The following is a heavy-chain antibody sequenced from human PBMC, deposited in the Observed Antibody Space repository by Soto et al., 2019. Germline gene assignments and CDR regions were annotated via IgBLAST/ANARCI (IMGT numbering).Heavy chain of an antibody. CDR3: ARAQTLFGVITVFDY. CDR2: IYYSGST. V-gene: IGHV4-31*03. Sequence: QVQLRESGPGLVKPSQTLSLTCTVSGGSINSAGYYWSWIRQHPGKGLEWIGYIYYSGSTYYNPSLKSRVTISIDTSKNQFSLRLSSVTAADTAVYYCARAQTLFGVITVFDYWGQGTLVTVSS. D-gene: IGHD3-3*01. J-gene: IGHJ4*02. CDR1: GGSINSAGYY.